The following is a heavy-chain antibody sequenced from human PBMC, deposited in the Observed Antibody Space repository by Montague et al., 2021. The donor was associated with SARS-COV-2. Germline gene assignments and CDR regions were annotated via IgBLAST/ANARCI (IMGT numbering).Heavy chain of an antibody. CDR3: ANLYSYGS. J-gene: IGHJ4*02. V-gene: IGHV3-21*01. Sequence: SLRLSCAASGFTFSSYSMNWVRQAPGKGLEWVSSISTSSIYIYYADSVKGRFTISRDNAKNSLYLQMNSLRAEDTAVYYCANLYSYGSWGRGTLVTVSS. D-gene: IGHD5-18*01. CDR1: GFTFSSYS. CDR2: ISTSSIYI.